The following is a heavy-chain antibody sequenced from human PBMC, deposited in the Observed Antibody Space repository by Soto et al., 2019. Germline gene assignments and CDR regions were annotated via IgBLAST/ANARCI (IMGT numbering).Heavy chain of an antibody. CDR3: ARRLRRVGWFDP. CDR1: GYTFTSYD. V-gene: IGHV1-8*01. CDR2: MNPNSGNT. Sequence: ASVKVSCTASGYTFTSYDINWVRQATGQGLEWMGWMNPNSGNTGYAQKFQGRVTMTRNTSISTAYMELSSLRSEDTAVYYCARRLRRVGWFDPWGQGTLVTVSS. D-gene: IGHD4-17*01. J-gene: IGHJ5*02.